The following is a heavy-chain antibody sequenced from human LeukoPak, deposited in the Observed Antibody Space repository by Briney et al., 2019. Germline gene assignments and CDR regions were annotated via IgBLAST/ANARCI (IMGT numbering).Heavy chain of an antibody. CDR2: ISAYNGNT. CDR3: ARDVCSSTSCPLDY. V-gene: IGHV1-18*01. D-gene: IGHD2-2*01. J-gene: IGHJ4*02. Sequence: ASVKVSCKASGYTFTSYGISWVRQAPGQGLEWMGWISAYNGNTNYAQKLQGRVTMTTDTSTSTAYMELRSLRSDDTAVYFCARDVCSSTSCPLDYWGQGTLVTVSS. CDR1: GYTFTSYG.